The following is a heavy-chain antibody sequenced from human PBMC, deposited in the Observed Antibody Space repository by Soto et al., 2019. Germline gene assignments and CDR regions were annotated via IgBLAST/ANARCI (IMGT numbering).Heavy chain of an antibody. D-gene: IGHD6-19*01. CDR1: GFSFSDYY. J-gene: IGHJ4*02. Sequence: QVQLVESGGGLVKPGGSLRLSCAASGFSFSDYYMRWIRQAPGKGLECVSYITHSGSIIYYADSVKGRFTISRDNTKNSLYLQMNTLRAEDTAVYYCARLAVAGTHYFDNWGQGTLVTVSS. CDR3: ARLAVAGTHYFDN. CDR2: ITHSGSII. V-gene: IGHV3-11*01.